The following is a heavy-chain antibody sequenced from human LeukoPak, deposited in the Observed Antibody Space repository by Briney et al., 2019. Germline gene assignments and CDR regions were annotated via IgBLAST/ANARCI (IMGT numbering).Heavy chain of an antibody. CDR2: IYTSGCT. J-gene: IGHJ5*02. V-gene: IGHV4-4*07. Sequence: SETLSLTCTVSGGSISSYYWSWIRQPAGKGLEWIGRIYTSGCTNYNPSLKSRVTMSVDTSKNQFSLKLSSVTAADTAVYYCARVHSSSWYFGWFDPWGQGTLVTVSS. D-gene: IGHD6-13*01. CDR1: GGSISSYY. CDR3: ARVHSSSWYFGWFDP.